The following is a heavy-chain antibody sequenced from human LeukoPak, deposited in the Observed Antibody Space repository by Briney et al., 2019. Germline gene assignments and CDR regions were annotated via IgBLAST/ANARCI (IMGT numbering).Heavy chain of an antibody. J-gene: IGHJ3*02. CDR2: IYPGDSDT. CDR3: ARPLGNSGTDAFHI. Sequence: GESLKISCKASGYSFTNYWIGWLRQMPGKGLEWLAFIYPGDSDTRYSPSFQGQVTISADKSISTAYLQWSSLKASDTAMYYCARPLGNSGTDAFHIWGQGTMVTVSA. D-gene: IGHD4-23*01. CDR1: GYSFTNYW. V-gene: IGHV5-51*01.